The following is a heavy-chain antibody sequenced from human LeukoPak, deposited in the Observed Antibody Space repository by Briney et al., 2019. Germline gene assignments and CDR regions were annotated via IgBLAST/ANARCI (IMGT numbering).Heavy chain of an antibody. CDR3: ARDRQQLVRGDYFDY. V-gene: IGHV4-39*07. J-gene: IGHJ4*02. CDR1: GGSISSGSYY. CDR2: IYYNGDT. Sequence: SETLSLTCTVSGGSISSGSYYWGWIRQPPGKGLEWIGSIYYNGDTYYYPSLKSRVTISVDTSKNQFSLKLSSVTAADTALYYCARDRQQLVRGDYFDYWGQETLVTVSS. D-gene: IGHD6-13*01.